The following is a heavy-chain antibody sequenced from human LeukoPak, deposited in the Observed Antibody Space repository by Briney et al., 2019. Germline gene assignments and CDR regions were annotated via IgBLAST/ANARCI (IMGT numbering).Heavy chain of an antibody. Sequence: GESLKISCKGSGDTFTTYWIGWVRQLPGKGLEWMGIIYPGDSDTRYSPSFQGQVTISADKSISTAYLQWGSLKASDTAMYYCARGLTGLDFDYWGQGTLVTVSS. V-gene: IGHV5-51*01. CDR1: GDTFTTYW. D-gene: IGHD7-27*01. CDR3: ARGLTGLDFDY. CDR2: IYPGDSDT. J-gene: IGHJ4*02.